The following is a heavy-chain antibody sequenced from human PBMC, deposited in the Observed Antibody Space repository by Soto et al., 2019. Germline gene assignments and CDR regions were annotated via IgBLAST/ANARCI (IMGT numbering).Heavy chain of an antibody. CDR2: ISGSGGST. J-gene: IGHJ4*02. CDR3: AKDLPRGDFEYYYDSIGYYPGFAY. V-gene: IGHV3-23*01. D-gene: IGHD3-22*01. CDR1: GFTFSSYA. Sequence: EVQLLESGGGLVQPGGSLRLSCAASGFTFSSYAMSWVRQAPGKGLEWVSAISGSGGSTYYADSVKGRFTISRDNSKNTLYLQMNSLRAEDTAVYYCAKDLPRGDFEYYYDSIGYYPGFAYWGQGTLVTVS.